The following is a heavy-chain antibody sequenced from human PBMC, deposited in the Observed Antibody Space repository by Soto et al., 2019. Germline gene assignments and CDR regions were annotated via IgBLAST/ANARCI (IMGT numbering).Heavy chain of an antibody. CDR3: VKDMSSSSWYAFDI. D-gene: IGHD6-13*01. CDR1: GFSFDDFL. J-gene: IGHJ3*02. V-gene: IGHV3-9*01. CDR2: ISWNSGFT. Sequence: EVQLVESGGGLLQPGRSLRLSCAASGFSFDDFLMHWVRQAPGKGLEWVSGISWNSGFTGYADSVKGRFTISRDNAKNSRYLQMNSLRAEDTAFYYCVKDMSSSSWYAFDIWGQGTMVTVSP.